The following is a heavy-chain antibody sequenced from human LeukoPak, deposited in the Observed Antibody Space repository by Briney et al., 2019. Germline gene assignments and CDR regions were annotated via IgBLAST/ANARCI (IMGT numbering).Heavy chain of an antibody. V-gene: IGHV3-23*01. J-gene: IGHJ4*02. CDR3: ARRGVVIRAVILVAFHNEAHYLDY. D-gene: IGHD3-10*01. CDR1: GITLSNYG. Sequence: GGSLRLSCVVSGITLSNYGMSWIGQAPGKGLEWVAHLRESAGGTNYADPVKSRFTISKDNSKNTLDLQRNSLRAEDTAVYFCARRGVVIRAVILVAFHNEAHYLDYWGRGPLVTVSS. CDR2: LRESAGGT.